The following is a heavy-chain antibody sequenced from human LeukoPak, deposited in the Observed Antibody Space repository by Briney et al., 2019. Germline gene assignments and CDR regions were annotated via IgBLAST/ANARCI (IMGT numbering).Heavy chain of an antibody. J-gene: IGHJ5*02. CDR2: ISAYNGNT. Sequence: ASVKVSCKASGYTFTSNYIHWVRQAPGQGLEWMGWISAYNGNTNYAQKLQGRVTMTTDTSTSTAYMELRSLRSDDTAVYYCARATEVSYRSNRFDPWGQGTLVTVSS. CDR3: ARATEVSYRSNRFDP. CDR1: GYTFTSNY. D-gene: IGHD1-26*01. V-gene: IGHV1-18*04.